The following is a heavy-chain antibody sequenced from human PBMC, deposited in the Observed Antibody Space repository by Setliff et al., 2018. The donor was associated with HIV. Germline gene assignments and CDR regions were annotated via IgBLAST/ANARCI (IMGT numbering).Heavy chain of an antibody. Sequence: PGGSLRLSCATSGFTFSNYWMTWVRQAPGKGLVWVSRINTDGSSRSYADSVKGRFTISRDNAKNLVYLEMNSLKVEDTAVYYCARDATRGGDFDFWGQGTLVTVSS. J-gene: IGHJ4*02. V-gene: IGHV3-74*01. CDR1: GFTFSNYW. CDR3: ARDATRGGDFDF. CDR2: INTDGSSR. D-gene: IGHD1-26*01.